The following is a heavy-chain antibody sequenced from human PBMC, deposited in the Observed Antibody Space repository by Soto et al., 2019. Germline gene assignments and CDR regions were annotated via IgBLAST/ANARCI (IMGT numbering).Heavy chain of an antibody. CDR2: IYYSGST. CDR1: GGSVSSGSYY. Sequence: SQTLSLTCTVSGGSVSSGSYYWSWIRQPPGKGLEWIGYIYYSGSTNYNPSLKSRVTISVDTSKNQFSLKLSSVTAADTAVYYCARAGTDAFDIWGQGTMVTVSS. V-gene: IGHV4-61*01. CDR3: ARAGTDAFDI. J-gene: IGHJ3*02. D-gene: IGHD6-13*01.